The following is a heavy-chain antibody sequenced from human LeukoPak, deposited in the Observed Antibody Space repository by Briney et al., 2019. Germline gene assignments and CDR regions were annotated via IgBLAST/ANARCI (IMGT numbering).Heavy chain of an antibody. J-gene: IGHJ4*02. Sequence: SETLSLTCTVSGGSITYGSDYWGWIRQPAGKGLEWIGRIYTSGSTDYNPSLKSRVTISVDTSKNQFSLRLDSVTAADTAVYYCARCSSTSCPWVWGQGTLVTVSS. CDR1: GGSITYGSDY. D-gene: IGHD2-2*01. V-gene: IGHV4-61*02. CDR3: ARCSSTSCPWV. CDR2: IYTSGST.